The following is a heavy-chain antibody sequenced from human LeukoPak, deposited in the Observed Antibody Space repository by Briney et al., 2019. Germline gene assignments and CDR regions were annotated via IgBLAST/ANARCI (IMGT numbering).Heavy chain of an antibody. CDR3: VRDRGYSTFDY. Sequence: GGSLRLSRAASGFTFSSYWMSWVRQPPGKGLEWVANSDQDESEKNYVDSVKGRFTISRDNDKNSLYLQMNSLRAEDTALYYCVRDRGYSTFDYWGQGILVTVSS. CDR1: GFTFSSYW. CDR2: SDQDESEK. D-gene: IGHD5-12*01. J-gene: IGHJ4*02. V-gene: IGHV3-7*01.